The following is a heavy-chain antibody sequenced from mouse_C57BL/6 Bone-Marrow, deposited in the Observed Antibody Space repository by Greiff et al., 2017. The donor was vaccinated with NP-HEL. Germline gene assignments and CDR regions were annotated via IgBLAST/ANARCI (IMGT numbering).Heavy chain of an antibody. V-gene: IGHV1-19*01. Sequence: VQLKQSGPVLVKPGASVKMSCKASGYTFTDYYMNWVKQSHGKSLEWIGVINPYNGGTSYNQKFKGKATLTVDKSSSTAYMELNSLTSEDSAVYYCARWDYGCYFDYWGQGTTLTVSS. CDR1: GYTFTDYY. CDR2: INPYNGGT. CDR3: ARWDYGCYFDY. D-gene: IGHD2-4*01. J-gene: IGHJ2*01.